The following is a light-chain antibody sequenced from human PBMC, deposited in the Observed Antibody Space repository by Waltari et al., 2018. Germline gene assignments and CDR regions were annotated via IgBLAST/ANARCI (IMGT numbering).Light chain of an antibody. CDR1: ASNTGYNP. CDR2: RTD. V-gene: IGLV1-44*01. J-gene: IGLJ3*02. CDR3: ASWDDSLNGHWV. Sequence: QSVLTQPPSTSGTPGQRSTIPCSGSASNTGYNPLTLSQQLPGKAPKLLIYRTDLRPSGVPDRFSGSKFGTSASLAISGLQSEDEADYFCASWDDSLNGHWVFGGGTKVTVL.